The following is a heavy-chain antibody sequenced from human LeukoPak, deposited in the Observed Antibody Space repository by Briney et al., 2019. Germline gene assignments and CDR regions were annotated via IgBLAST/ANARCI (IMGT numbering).Heavy chain of an antibody. CDR1: GFSLSSYA. Sequence: GGSLRLSCTVSGFSLSSYAMSWVRRAPGKGLEWVSATSSSDDGKYYADSVRGRFTISRDNSRNTMYLQMNSLRAEDAAVYYCAKATGYLLWGQGTLVIVSS. V-gene: IGHV3-23*01. D-gene: IGHD1-14*01. CDR2: TSSSDDGK. CDR3: AKATGYLL. J-gene: IGHJ4*02.